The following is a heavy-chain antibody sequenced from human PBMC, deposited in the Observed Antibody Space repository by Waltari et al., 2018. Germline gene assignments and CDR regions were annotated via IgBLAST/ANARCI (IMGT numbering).Heavy chain of an antibody. J-gene: IGHJ4*02. CDR2: IYSGGST. CDR1: GFTLSSYA. CDR3: AKSQGGIVVANWWDY. Sequence: EVQLLESGGGLVQPGGSLRLSCAASGFTLSSYAMGWVRQAPGKGLEWVSVIYSGGSTYYADSVKGRFTISRDNSKNTLYLQMNSLRAEDTAVYYCAKSQGGIVVANWWDYWGQGTLVTVSS. V-gene: IGHV3-23*03. D-gene: IGHD3-22*01.